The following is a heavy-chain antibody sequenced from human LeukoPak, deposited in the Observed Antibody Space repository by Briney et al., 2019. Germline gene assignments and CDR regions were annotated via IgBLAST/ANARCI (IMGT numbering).Heavy chain of an antibody. J-gene: IGHJ4*02. Sequence: PGGSLRLSCAASGFTFSNYVMSWVRQAPGKGLEWVSLTSGDGITTYFADSVKGRFTISRDNSKSSLFLQMNSLRTEDTALYYCARDHVYGGADYWGQGTLVTVSS. V-gene: IGHV3-43*02. CDR3: ARDHVYGGADY. D-gene: IGHD5/OR15-5a*01. CDR2: TSGDGITT. CDR1: GFTFSNYV.